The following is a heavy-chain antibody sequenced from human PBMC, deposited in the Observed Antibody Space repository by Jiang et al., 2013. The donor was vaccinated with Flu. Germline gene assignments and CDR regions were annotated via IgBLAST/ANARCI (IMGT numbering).Heavy chain of an antibody. D-gene: IGHD5-18*01. CDR3: ARDPDTPMPIDF. V-gene: IGHV1-2*02. Sequence: QSGAEVKKPGASVKVSCVASGYTFTDYYMHWVRQAPGQGLEWMGWIKIKTGETNYAQRFQDRVTLTRDTSISIAYMELSGLTSDDTAVYYCARDPDTPMPIDFWGQGTLVTVSS. CDR2: IKIKTGET. CDR1: GYTFTDYY. J-gene: IGHJ4*02.